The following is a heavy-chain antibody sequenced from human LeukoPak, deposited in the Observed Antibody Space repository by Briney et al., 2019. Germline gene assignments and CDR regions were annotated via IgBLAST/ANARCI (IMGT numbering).Heavy chain of an antibody. J-gene: IGHJ4*02. V-gene: IGHV3-30*02. Sequence: GGSLRLSCTASGFTFSSYGMHWVRQVPGKGLEWVAFIRFDGSDKYYEDSVKDRLIISRDNSKTTKFLQMNIMRAEDTAMYYCAKDFSVYYHDSWVLDYWGQGTLVTVSS. CDR2: IRFDGSDK. CDR1: GFTFSSYG. CDR3: AKDFSVYYHDSWVLDY. D-gene: IGHD3-22*01.